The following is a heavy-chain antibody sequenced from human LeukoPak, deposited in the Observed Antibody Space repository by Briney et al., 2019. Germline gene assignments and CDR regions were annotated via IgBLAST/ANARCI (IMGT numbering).Heavy chain of an antibody. CDR2: IVWDDDK. V-gene: IGHV2-70*01. CDR3: ARILHPTDAFDI. Sequence: SGPALVNPTQTLTLTCTFSGFSLSTSGMCVSWIRQPPGKALGWLALIVWDDDKYYSTPLKTRLTISKDTSKNQVVLTMTNMDPVDTATYYCARILHPTDAFDIWGQGTMVTVSS. CDR1: GFSLSTSGMC. J-gene: IGHJ3*02.